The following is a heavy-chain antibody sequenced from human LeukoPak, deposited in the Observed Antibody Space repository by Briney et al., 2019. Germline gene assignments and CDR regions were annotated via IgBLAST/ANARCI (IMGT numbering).Heavy chain of an antibody. Sequence: PSETLSLTCTVSGGSISSGGYYWSWIRQHPGKGLEWIGYIYYSGSTYYNPSLKSRVTISVDTSKNQFSLKLSSVTAADTAVYYCARFGGRGVYYDFWSRTGWFDPWGQGTLVTVSS. V-gene: IGHV4-31*03. D-gene: IGHD3-3*01. CDR2: IYYSGST. J-gene: IGHJ5*02. CDR1: GGSISSGGYY. CDR3: ARFGGRGVYYDFWSRTGWFDP.